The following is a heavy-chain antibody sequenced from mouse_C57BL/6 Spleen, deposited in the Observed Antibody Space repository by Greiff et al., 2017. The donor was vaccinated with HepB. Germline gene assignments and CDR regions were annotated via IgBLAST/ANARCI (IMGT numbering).Heavy chain of an antibody. CDR3: AKNERGSSGPFAY. CDR1: GFSLTSYG. V-gene: IGHV2-5*01. J-gene: IGHJ3*01. D-gene: IGHD3-2*02. Sequence: QVQLKESGPGLVQPSQSLSITCTVSGFSLTSYGVHWVRQSPGKGLEWLGVIWRGGSTDYNAAFMSRLSITKDNSKSQVFFKMNSLQADDTAIYYCAKNERGSSGPFAYWGQGTLVTVAA. CDR2: IWRGGST.